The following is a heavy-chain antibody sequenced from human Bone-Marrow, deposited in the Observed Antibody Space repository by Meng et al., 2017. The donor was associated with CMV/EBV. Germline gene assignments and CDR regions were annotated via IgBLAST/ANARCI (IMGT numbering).Heavy chain of an antibody. CDR3: ARQRPLSSSSKVGWFDP. J-gene: IGHJ5*02. CDR2: IYYSGST. CDR1: GGSVSSGSYY. V-gene: IGHV4-61*01. D-gene: IGHD6-13*01. Sequence: SEPLSLTCTVSGGSVSSGSYYWSWIRQPPGKGLEWIGYIYYSGSTNYNPSLKSRVTISVDTSKNQFSLKLRSVTAADTAVYYCARQRPLSSSSKVGWFDPWGQGTLVTVSS.